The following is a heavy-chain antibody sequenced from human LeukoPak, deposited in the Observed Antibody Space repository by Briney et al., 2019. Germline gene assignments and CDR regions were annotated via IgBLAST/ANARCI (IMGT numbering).Heavy chain of an antibody. Sequence: PSETLSLTCTVSGGSISSSSYYWGWIRQPPGKGLEWIGSIYYSGSTYYNPSLKSRVTISVDTSKNQFSLKLSSVTAADTAVYYCARHGTKGTRFLEWPYYFDYWGQGTLVTVSS. CDR1: GGSISSSSYY. J-gene: IGHJ4*02. CDR2: IYYSGST. V-gene: IGHV4-39*01. CDR3: ARHGTKGTRFLEWPYYFDY. D-gene: IGHD3-3*01.